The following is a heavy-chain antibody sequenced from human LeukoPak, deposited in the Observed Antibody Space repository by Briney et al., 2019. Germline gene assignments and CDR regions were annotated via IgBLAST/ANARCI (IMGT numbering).Heavy chain of an antibody. CDR1: GFTFSSYE. J-gene: IGHJ4*02. CDR2: IGSSGSTI. CDR3: ATGGWLLSY. D-gene: IGHD3-9*01. V-gene: IGHV3-48*03. Sequence: PGGSLRLSCAASGFTFSSYEMNGVRQAPGKGREGVSYIGSSGSTIYYADSVKRRFTISRDNAKNSLYLQMNNLRAEDTAVYYCATGGWLLSYWGQGSLVTVSS.